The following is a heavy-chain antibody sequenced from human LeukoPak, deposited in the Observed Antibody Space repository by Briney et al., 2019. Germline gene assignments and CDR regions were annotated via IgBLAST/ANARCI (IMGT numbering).Heavy chain of an antibody. V-gene: IGHV1-2*02. CDR3: ARLRITMVRGVIISNGFDI. CDR2: INPNRGGT. CDR1: GYTFTGYY. Sequence: ASVKVSCKASGYTFTGYYMHWVRQAPGQGPEWMGWINPNRGGTNYAQKFQGRVTMTRDTSISTAYMELSRLRSDDTAVYYCARLRITMVRGVIISNGFDIWGQGTIVTVSS. J-gene: IGHJ3*02. D-gene: IGHD3-10*01.